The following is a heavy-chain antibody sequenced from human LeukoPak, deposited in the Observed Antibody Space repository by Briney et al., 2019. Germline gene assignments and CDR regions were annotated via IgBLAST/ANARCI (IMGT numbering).Heavy chain of an antibody. D-gene: IGHD5-18*01. J-gene: IGHJ6*03. CDR2: ISSSSSYI. V-gene: IGHV3-21*01. CDR1: GFTFSSYS. Sequence: GGSLRLSCAASGFTFSSYSMNWVRQAPGKGLEWVSSISSSSSYIYYADSVKGRFTISRDNAKNSLYLQMNSLRAEDTAVYYCARDPGDTATYYYYYMDVWGKGTTVTVSS. CDR3: ARDPGDTATYYYYYMDV.